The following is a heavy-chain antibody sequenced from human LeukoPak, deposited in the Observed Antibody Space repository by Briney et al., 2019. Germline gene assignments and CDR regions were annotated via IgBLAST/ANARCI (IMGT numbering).Heavy chain of an antibody. J-gene: IGHJ6*02. V-gene: IGHV3-23*01. CDR3: AKMGTPYFYGVDV. CDR1: GFIFANAW. CDR2: ITSSGGST. Sequence: PGGSLRLSCAASGFIFANAWMSWVRQASGKGLECVSVITSSGGSTYHADSVKGRFSVSRDNSRNTLYLQMNSLRAEDTAVYYCAKMGTPYFYGVDVWGRGTTVTVSS.